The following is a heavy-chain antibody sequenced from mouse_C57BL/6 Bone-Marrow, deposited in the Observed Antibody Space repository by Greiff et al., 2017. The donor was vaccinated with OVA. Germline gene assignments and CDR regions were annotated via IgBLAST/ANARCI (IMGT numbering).Heavy chain of an antibody. D-gene: IGHD1-1*01. J-gene: IGHJ1*03. Sequence: EVQLQQSGPELVKPGASVKISCKASGYTFTDYYMNWVKQSHGKSLEWIGDINPNNGGTSYNQKFKGKATLTVDKSSSTAYMELRSLTSEDSAVYYCARFIYYYGSWYFDVWGTGTTVTVSS. CDR1: GYTFTDYY. CDR2: INPNNGGT. CDR3: ARFIYYYGSWYFDV. V-gene: IGHV1-26*01.